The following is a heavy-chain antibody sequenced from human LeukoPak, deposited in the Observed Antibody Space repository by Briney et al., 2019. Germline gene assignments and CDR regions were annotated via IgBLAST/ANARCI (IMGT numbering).Heavy chain of an antibody. Sequence: ASVKVSCKASGYTFTGYYMHWVRQAPGQGLERMGWINPNSGGTNYAQNFQGRVTMTRDTSISTAYVELSRLRSDDTAVYYCARGAIVVIPAAAHFDYWGQGTLVTVSS. D-gene: IGHD2-2*01. CDR3: ARGAIVVIPAAAHFDY. J-gene: IGHJ4*02. CDR2: INPNSGGT. V-gene: IGHV1-2*02. CDR1: GYTFTGYY.